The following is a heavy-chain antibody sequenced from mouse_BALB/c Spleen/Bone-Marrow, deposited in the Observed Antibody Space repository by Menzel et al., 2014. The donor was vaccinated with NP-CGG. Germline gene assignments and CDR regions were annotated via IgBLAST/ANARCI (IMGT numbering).Heavy chain of an antibody. CDR2: IYPGNGDT. J-gene: IGHJ2*01. CDR1: GYIFISYN. CDR3: ARSNWDGGNYFDY. Sequence: QVQLQQSGAELVKPGASVKMSCKASGYIFISYNMHWVKQTPGQGLEWIGTIYPGNGDTSYNQKFKGKASLTADKSSSTAYMQLSSLTSEDSAAYYCARSNWDGGNYFDYWGQGTTLTVSS. D-gene: IGHD4-1*01. V-gene: IGHV1-12*01.